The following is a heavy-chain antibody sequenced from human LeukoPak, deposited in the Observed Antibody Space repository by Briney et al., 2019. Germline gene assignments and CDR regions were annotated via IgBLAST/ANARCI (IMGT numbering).Heavy chain of an antibody. D-gene: IGHD2-2*01. CDR2: ISGSGGST. CDR3: AKDMALTRDRGCSSTSCYEVPNEVY. CDR1: GFTFSSFG. V-gene: IGHV3-23*01. Sequence: GSLRLSCAASGFTFSSFGMHWVRQAPGKGLEWVSAISGSGGSTYYADSVKGRFTISRDNSKNTLYLQMNSLRAEDTAVYYCAKDMALTRDRGCSSTSCYEVPNEVYWGQGTLVTVSS. J-gene: IGHJ4*02.